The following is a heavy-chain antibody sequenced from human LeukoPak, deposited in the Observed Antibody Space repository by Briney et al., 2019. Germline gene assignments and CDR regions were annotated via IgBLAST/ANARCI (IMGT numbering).Heavy chain of an antibody. J-gene: IGHJ4*02. Sequence: SETLSLTCTVSRGSVGSGNFYWSWIRQPPGKGLEWIGYIYYSGSTNYNPSLKSRVTISVDTSKNQFSLKLSSGTAADTAVYYCARGGEGLYYFDYWGQGTLVTVSS. V-gene: IGHV4-61*01. CDR3: ARGGEGLYYFDY. D-gene: IGHD2-21*01. CDR2: IYYSGST. CDR1: RGSVGSGNFY.